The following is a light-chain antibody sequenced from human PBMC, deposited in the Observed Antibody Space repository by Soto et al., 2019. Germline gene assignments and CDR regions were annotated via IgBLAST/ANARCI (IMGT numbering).Light chain of an antibody. V-gene: IGLV2-14*01. CDR2: EVT. CDR3: SSFVAGNNYWV. Sequence: QSALTQPASVSGSPGQSITISCTGTSGDIGSYNRVSWYQQHPGKAPKLIIYEVTDRPSGVSNRFSGSKSGNTASLTVSGLQAEDEADYYCSSFVAGNNYWVFGGGTKLTVL. J-gene: IGLJ3*02. CDR1: SGDIGSYNR.